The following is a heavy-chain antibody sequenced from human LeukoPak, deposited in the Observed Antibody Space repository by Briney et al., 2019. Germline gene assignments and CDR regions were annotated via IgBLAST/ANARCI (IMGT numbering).Heavy chain of an antibody. Sequence: GRSLTLSCAASGFTFSSFGMHWVRQAPGKGLEWVAVIWYDASNKYYADSVKGRSTISRDNSKNTLYLQMNSLRDDDTAVYYCVRGVGVSRFNYLDSWGQGTLVIVSS. CDR1: GFTFSSFG. CDR3: VRGVGVSRFNYLDS. V-gene: IGHV3-33*01. CDR2: IWYDASNK. D-gene: IGHD6-13*01. J-gene: IGHJ4*02.